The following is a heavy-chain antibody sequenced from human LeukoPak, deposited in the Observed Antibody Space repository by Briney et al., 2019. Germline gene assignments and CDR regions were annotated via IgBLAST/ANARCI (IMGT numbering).Heavy chain of an antibody. CDR2: IYYSGST. J-gene: IGHJ6*03. Sequence: SEALSLTCTVSGGSISSYYWSWIRQTPGKGLEWIGYIYYSGSTNFNPSLKSRVTISVDTSKNQFSLKMSSVTAADTAVYFCARGGPPGYYYDYYMDVWGKGTTVTISS. V-gene: IGHV4-59*01. CDR1: GGSISSYY. CDR3: ARGGPPGYYYDYYMDV.